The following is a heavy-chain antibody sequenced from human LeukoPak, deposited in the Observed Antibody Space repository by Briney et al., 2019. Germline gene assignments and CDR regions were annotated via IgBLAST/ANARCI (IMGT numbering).Heavy chain of an antibody. CDR2: IYYSGST. J-gene: IGHJ6*03. Sequence: SEALSLTCTVSGGSISSYYWSWIRQTPGKGLEWIGYIYYSGSTNFNPSLKSRVTISVDTSKNQFSLKMSSVTAADTAVYFCARGGPPGYYYDYYMDVWGKGTTVTISS. V-gene: IGHV4-59*01. CDR1: GGSISSYY. CDR3: ARGGPPGYYYDYYMDV.